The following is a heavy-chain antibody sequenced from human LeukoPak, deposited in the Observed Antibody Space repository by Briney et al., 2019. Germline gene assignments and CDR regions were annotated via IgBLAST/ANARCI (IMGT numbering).Heavy chain of an antibody. CDR3: ATFVVVTAIGWFDP. CDR1: GGTFSSYA. J-gene: IGHJ5*02. CDR2: INPNSGDT. V-gene: IGHV1-2*06. Sequence: ASVKVSCKASGGTFSSYAISWVRQAPGQGLEWMGRINPNSGDTNYAQKFQGRVTMTRDTSISTAYMELSRLRSDDTAVYYCATFVVVTAIGWFDPWGQGTLVTVSS. D-gene: IGHD2-21*02.